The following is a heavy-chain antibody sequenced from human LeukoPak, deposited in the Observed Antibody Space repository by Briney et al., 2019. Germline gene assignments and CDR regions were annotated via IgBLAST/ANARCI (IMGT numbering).Heavy chain of an antibody. D-gene: IGHD6-25*01. J-gene: IGHJ4*02. V-gene: IGHV4-59*08. CDR2: IYYSGST. Sequence: SETLSLTCTVSGGSISSYYWSWIRQPPGKGLEWIGYIYYSGSTNYNPSLKSRVTISVDTSKNQFSLKLSSVTAADTAVYYCARRRSIIAAIDYWGQGTLVTVSS. CDR1: GGSISSYY. CDR3: ARRRSIIAAIDY.